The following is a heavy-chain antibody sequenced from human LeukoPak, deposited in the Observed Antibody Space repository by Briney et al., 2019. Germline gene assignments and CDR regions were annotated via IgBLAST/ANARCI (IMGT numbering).Heavy chain of an antibody. CDR3: ATQGSYYAFDY. CDR2: IIPIFGTA. CDR1: GGTFSSYA. D-gene: IGHD1-26*01. Sequence: GASVTVSCKASGGTFSSYAISWVRQAPGQGLEWMGGIIPIFGTANYAQKFQGRVTITTDESTSTAYMELSSLRSEDTAVYYCATQGSYYAFDYWGQGTLVTVSS. J-gene: IGHJ4*02. V-gene: IGHV1-69*05.